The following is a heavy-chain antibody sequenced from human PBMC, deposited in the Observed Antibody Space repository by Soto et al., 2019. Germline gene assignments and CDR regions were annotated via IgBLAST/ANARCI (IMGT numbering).Heavy chain of an antibody. CDR2: IYHSGST. CDR1: GGSISSSNW. CDR3: ARDSMVRGVMRWFDP. D-gene: IGHD3-10*01. V-gene: IGHV4-4*02. J-gene: IGHJ5*02. Sequence: QVQLQESGPGLVKPSGTLSLTCAVSGGSISSSNWWSWVRQPPGKGLEWIGEIYHSGSTNYNPSLKKRVNKSVDKSKNQFSLKLSSVTAADTAVYYCARDSMVRGVMRWFDPWGQGTLVTVSS.